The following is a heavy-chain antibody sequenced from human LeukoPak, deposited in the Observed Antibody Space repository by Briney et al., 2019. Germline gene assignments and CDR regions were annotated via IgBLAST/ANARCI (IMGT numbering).Heavy chain of an antibody. Sequence: PGGSLRLSCAASGFTFDDYGMTWVRQVPGKGLEWVSGITWNGGSTGYAESVKGRFTISRDNAKNSLFLQMNSLRAEDTALYYCARTITMIVEPHAFDIWGQGTMVIVSS. CDR2: ITWNGGST. V-gene: IGHV3-20*04. D-gene: IGHD3-22*01. J-gene: IGHJ3*02. CDR3: ARTITMIVEPHAFDI. CDR1: GFTFDDYG.